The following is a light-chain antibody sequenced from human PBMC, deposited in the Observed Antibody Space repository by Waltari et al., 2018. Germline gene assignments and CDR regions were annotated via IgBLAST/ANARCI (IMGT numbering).Light chain of an antibody. CDR3: QQYDDFPPYT. CDR2: DAS. V-gene: IGKV1-33*01. Sequence: DIQMTQSPSSLSASVGDRVTISCLASRDINNFLNWYQQKPGKAPKLLIYDASNLEIGVPSRFSGRGSGTHFTFTISSLQPEDVATYYCQQYDDFPPYTFGQGTKVEIK. CDR1: RDINNF. J-gene: IGKJ2*01.